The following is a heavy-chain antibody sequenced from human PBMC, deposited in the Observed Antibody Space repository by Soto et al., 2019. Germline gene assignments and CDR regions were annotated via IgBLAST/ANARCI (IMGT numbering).Heavy chain of an antibody. Sequence: QVQLQESGPGLVKPSETLSLTCTVSGGSVSSGSYYWSWIRQPPGKGLEWIGYIYYSGSTNYNPSLKSRVTISVDTSKNQFSLKLSSVTAADTAVYYCASVRNGYSSGWYYYYGMDVWGQGTTVTVSS. CDR1: GGSVSSGSYY. D-gene: IGHD6-19*01. J-gene: IGHJ6*02. V-gene: IGHV4-61*01. CDR2: IYYSGST. CDR3: ASVRNGYSSGWYYYYGMDV.